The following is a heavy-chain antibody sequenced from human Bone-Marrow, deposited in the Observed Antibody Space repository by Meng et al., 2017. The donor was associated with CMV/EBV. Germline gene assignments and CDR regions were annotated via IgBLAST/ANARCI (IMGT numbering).Heavy chain of an antibody. D-gene: IGHD2-8*02. Sequence: GGALRLSCAASGFTFSSYYMHWVRQASGKGLEWVSAIGTAGDTYYPGSVKGRFTISRDNSKNTLSLQMISLGAEDTAVYFCARHDRAFNYETGGPFDCWGQGTLVTVSS. V-gene: IGHV3-13*01. CDR3: ARHDRAFNYETGGPFDC. CDR2: IGTAGDT. CDR1: GFTFSSYY. J-gene: IGHJ4*02.